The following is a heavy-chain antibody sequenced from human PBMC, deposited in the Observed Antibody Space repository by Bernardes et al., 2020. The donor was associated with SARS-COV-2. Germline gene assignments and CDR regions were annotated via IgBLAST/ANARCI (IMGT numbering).Heavy chain of an antibody. CDR3: ASGFCSGGICDAGYGMDV. Sequence: SVKVSCKASGYSFPYRYLHWVRQAPGQAPEWMGWITPFNGNTKYAQRLQDRVTITSDRSIDTAFMELISLTSEDTAMYYCASGFCSGGICDAGYGMDVWGQGATVDDSS. CDR2: ITPFNGNT. CDR1: GYSFPYRY. J-gene: IGHJ6*02. D-gene: IGHD2-15*01. V-gene: IGHV1-45*02.